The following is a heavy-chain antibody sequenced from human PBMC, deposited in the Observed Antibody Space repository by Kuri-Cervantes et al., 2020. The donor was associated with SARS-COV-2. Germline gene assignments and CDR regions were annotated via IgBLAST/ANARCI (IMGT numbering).Heavy chain of an antibody. Sequence: LSLTCAASGFTFSNYAMSWVRQAPGKGLEWVSTISGSGGSTYYADSVKGRFTISRDNSKNTLYLLMNSLRAEDTAVYYCNFDYWGQGTLVTVSS. J-gene: IGHJ4*02. CDR1: GFTFSNYA. CDR3: NFDY. CDR2: ISGSGGST. V-gene: IGHV3-23*01.